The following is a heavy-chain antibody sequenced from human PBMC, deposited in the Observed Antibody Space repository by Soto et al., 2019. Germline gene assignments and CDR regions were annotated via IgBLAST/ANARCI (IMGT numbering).Heavy chain of an antibody. V-gene: IGHV3-15*01. Sequence: GGSLRLSCAASGFSFNNAWMIWVRQAPGKGLEWVARIKRKIEGETTDYAAPVKGRFTISRDDSIDTLYLDMIGLTTEDTGVYYCTVGYYDILPGYSSGMDVWGQGTTLTVSS. D-gene: IGHD3-9*01. CDR3: TVGYYDILPGYSSGMDV. J-gene: IGHJ6*02. CDR1: GFSFNNAW. CDR2: IKRKIEGETT.